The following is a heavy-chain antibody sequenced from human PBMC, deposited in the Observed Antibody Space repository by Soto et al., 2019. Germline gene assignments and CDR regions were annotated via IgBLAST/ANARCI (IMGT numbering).Heavy chain of an antibody. D-gene: IGHD3-9*01. CDR2: IYYSGST. J-gene: IGHJ4*02. V-gene: IGHV4-39*07. CDR1: GGSISSSIYY. CDR3: ARESGGYDILTGYYTERGFDY. Sequence: PSETLSLTCTVSGGSISSSIYYWGWIRQPPGKGLEWIGSIYYSGSTYYNPSLKSRVTISVDTSKYQFSLKLSSVTAADTAVYYCARESGGYDILTGYYTERGFDYWGQGTLVTVSS.